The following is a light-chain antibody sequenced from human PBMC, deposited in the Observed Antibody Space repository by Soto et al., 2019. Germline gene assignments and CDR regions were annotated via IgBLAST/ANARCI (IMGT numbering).Light chain of an antibody. J-gene: IGKJ3*01. CDR2: DAS. CDR3: QQNDNWPPFT. V-gene: IGKV3-15*01. CDR1: QSVSSN. Sequence: EIVMTQSPATLSVSPGERATLSCRAGQSVSSNLAWYQQKPGQATRLLIYDASTRATGIPVRFSGSGSVPEFTLTLSSLRSEDFAVNYCQQNDNWPPFTFGPGTKVDI.